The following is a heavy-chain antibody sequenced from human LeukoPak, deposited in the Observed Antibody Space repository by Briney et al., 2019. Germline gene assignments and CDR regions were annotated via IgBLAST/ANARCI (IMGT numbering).Heavy chain of an antibody. CDR1: GFTVSSSY. J-gene: IGHJ4*02. V-gene: IGHV3-66*04. CDR3: ARQADYGDYYVDY. CDR2: IYSDGTT. Sequence: PGGSLRLSCAASGFTVSSSYMSWVRQAPGKGLEWVSVIYSDGTTYYADSVKGRFTISRDNSKNTLYLQMNILRAEDTAVYYCARQADYGDYYVDYWGQGTLVTVSS. D-gene: IGHD4-17*01.